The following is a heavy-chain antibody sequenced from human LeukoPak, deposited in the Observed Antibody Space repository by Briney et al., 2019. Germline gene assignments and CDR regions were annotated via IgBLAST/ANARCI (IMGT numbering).Heavy chain of an antibody. CDR1: GYTFTGYY. D-gene: IGHD3-3*01. J-gene: IGHJ3*02. Sequence: ASVKVSCKASGYTFTGYYMHWVRQAPGQGLEWMGWINPNSGGTNYAQKFQGRVTMTRDTSISTAYMELSSLRSEDTAVYYCARRQDGDFWSGYYWVAFDIWGQGTMVTVSS. V-gene: IGHV1-2*02. CDR2: INPNSGGT. CDR3: ARRQDGDFWSGYYWVAFDI.